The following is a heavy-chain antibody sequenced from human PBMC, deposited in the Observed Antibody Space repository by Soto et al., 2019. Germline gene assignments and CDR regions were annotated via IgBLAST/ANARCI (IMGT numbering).Heavy chain of an antibody. D-gene: IGHD3-22*01. CDR3: ARVSGNYYYDSSGYHAFDI. J-gene: IGHJ3*02. CDR1: GYTFTSYY. CDR2: INPSGGST. V-gene: IGHV1-46*01. Sequence: ASVKVSCKESGYTFTSYYMHWVRQAPGQGREWMGIINPSGGSTSYAQKFQGRVTMTRDTSTSTVYMELSSLRSEDTAVYYCARVSGNYYYDSSGYHAFDIWGQGTMVTVSS.